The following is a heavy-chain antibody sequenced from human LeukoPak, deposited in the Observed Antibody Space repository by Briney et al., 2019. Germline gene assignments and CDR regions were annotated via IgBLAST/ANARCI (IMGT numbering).Heavy chain of an antibody. J-gene: IGHJ4*02. CDR1: GGTFSSYA. CDR2: IIPIFGTA. CDR3: ARDFDSSGYYYFNPAPTGY. Sequence: SVNVSCTASGGTFSSYAISWVRQAPGQGLEWMGGIIPIFGTANYAQKFQGRVTITADESTSTAYMELSSLRSEDTAVYYCARDFDSSGYYYFNPAPTGYWGQGTLVTVSS. D-gene: IGHD3-22*01. V-gene: IGHV1-69*13.